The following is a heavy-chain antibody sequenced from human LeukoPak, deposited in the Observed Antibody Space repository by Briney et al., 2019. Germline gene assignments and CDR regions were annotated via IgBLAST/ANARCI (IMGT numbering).Heavy chain of an antibody. CDR3: ARTGGSFYFYYYMDV. D-gene: IGHD1-26*01. V-gene: IGHV4-30-4*07. Sequence: SETLSLTCAVSGGSISSGGYSWSWIRQPPGKGLEWIGYIYCSGSTYYNPSLKSRVTISVDTSKNHFSLRLSSVTAADTALYYCARTGGSFYFYYYMDVWGKGTTVTVSS. CDR1: GGSISSGGYS. CDR2: IYCSGST. J-gene: IGHJ6*03.